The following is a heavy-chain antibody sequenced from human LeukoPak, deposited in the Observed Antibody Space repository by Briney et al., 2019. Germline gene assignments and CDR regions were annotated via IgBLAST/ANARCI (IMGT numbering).Heavy chain of an antibody. CDR2: INPNSGGT. Sequence: ASVKVSCKASGYTFTGYYMHWVRQAPGQGLEWMGWINPNSGGTNYAQKFQGRVTMTRDTSISTAYMELSRLRSDDTAVYYCARGPLGRSSSSLFDYWGQGTLVTVSS. J-gene: IGHJ4*02. V-gene: IGHV1-2*02. D-gene: IGHD6-6*01. CDR1: GYTFTGYY. CDR3: ARGPLGRSSSSLFDY.